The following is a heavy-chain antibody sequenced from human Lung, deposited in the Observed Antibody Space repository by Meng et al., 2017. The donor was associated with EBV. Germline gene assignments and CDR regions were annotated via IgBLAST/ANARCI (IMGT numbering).Heavy chain of an antibody. Sequence: QVHLLQSGPGVKKPGASVRVSCQASGYTFGSYGICWVRQAPGQGLEWMGWFVNYVDTYPAPKFQGRVTMTTDTHTNTAFMELRSLTSDDTAVYYCASGTPGRSYCDYWGQGTLVTVSS. CDR2: FVNYVDT. J-gene: IGHJ4*02. CDR3: ASGTPGRSYCDY. CDR1: GYTFGSYG. V-gene: IGHV1-18*01. D-gene: IGHD2-15*01.